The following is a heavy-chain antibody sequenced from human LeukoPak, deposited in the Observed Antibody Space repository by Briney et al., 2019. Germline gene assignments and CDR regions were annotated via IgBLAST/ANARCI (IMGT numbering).Heavy chain of an antibody. Sequence: PSQTLSLTCTVSGGSISSGSYYWRWIRQPAGKGLEWIGRIYTSGSTNYNPSLKSRVTISVDTSKNQFSLKLSSVTAADTAVYYCARTKKTSIAVAGTGGDSWYFDLWGRGTLVTVSS. J-gene: IGHJ2*01. V-gene: IGHV4-61*02. CDR1: GGSISSGSYY. D-gene: IGHD6-19*01. CDR3: ARTKKTSIAVAGTGGDSWYFDL. CDR2: IYTSGST.